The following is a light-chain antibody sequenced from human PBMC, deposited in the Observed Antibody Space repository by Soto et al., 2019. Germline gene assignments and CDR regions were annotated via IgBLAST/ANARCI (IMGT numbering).Light chain of an antibody. CDR1: QSVSSK. Sequence: EIVMTQSPATLSLSPGQRATLSCRASQSVSSKLAWYQQRPGQAPRLLIYSASTRATGIPARFSGSGSGTEFTLTISSLQSEDFAVYYCQHYVTSPLTFGGGTKVEIK. J-gene: IGKJ4*01. CDR2: SAS. CDR3: QHYVTSPLT. V-gene: IGKV3-15*01.